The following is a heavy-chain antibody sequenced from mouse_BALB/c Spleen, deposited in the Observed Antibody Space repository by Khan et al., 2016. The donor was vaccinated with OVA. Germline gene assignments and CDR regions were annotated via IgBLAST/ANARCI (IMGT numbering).Heavy chain of an antibody. J-gene: IGHJ4*01. CDR3: ARDLLDDMDY. D-gene: IGHD2-1*01. V-gene: IGHV9-2-1*01. Sequence: QIQLVQSGPELKKPGETVKISCKASGYTFTDYSMHWVKQAPGKGLKWMGWINTETGEPTYADDFKGRFAFSLETSASTAYLQINNLKNEDTATYFCARDLLDDMDYWGQGTTVTVSS. CDR1: GYTFTDYS. CDR2: INTETGEP.